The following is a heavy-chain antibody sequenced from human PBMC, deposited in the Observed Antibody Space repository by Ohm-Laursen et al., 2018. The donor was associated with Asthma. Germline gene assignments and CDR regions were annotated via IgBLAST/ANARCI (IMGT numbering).Heavy chain of an antibody. V-gene: IGHV3-30-3*01. CDR1: GFTFRSYA. J-gene: IGHJ4*02. CDR2: GGSYYDGGLK. D-gene: IGHD2-8*01. Sequence: SLRLSCSASGFTFRSYAMHWVRQAPGKGLEWVAVGGSYYDGGLKYYADSVNGRFTVSRDDSKNTLYLQMNSLRAEDTAVYYCARDEQSGMLPTPGAFYYWGQGTLVTVSS. CDR3: ARDEQSGMLPTPGAFYY.